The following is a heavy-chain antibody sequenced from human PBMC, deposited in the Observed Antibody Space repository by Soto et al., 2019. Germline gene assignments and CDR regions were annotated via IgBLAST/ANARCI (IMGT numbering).Heavy chain of an antibody. J-gene: IGHJ4*02. CDR2: INHSGST. CDR3: ASQRPTVTTFDY. V-gene: IGHV4-34*01. Sequence: QVQLRQWCAGLVKPSETLSLTCAVYGGSFNGYYWNWIRQPPGKGLEWIGEINHSGSTNYNPSLKSRVSISVDTSKNQFSLRLSSVTAADTAVYYCASQRPTVTTFDYWGQGTLVTVSS. CDR1: GGSFNGYY. D-gene: IGHD4-17*01.